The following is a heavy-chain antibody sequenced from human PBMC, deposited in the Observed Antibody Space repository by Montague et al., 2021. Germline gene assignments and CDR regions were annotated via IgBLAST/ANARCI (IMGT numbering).Heavy chain of an antibody. CDR1: GGSISSGGYY. J-gene: IGHJ4*02. D-gene: IGHD3-10*01. V-gene: IGHV4-31*03. Sequence: TLSLTCTVSGGSISSGGYYWSWIRQLPGKGLEWIGYIFYSGNTYYNPSLKSRVTISVDTSKNQFSLKLSSMTAADAAVYYCARAEDYYGSGSYLGFDYWGQGTLVTVSS. CDR2: IFYSGNT. CDR3: ARAEDYYGSGSYLGFDY.